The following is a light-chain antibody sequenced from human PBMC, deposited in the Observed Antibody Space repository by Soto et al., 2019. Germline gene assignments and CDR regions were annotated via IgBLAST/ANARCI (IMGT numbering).Light chain of an antibody. Sequence: QSVLTQPPSVSAAPGQKVTIACSGSSSNIGSNYVSWYQQLPGTAPKLLIYDNNKRPSGFPDRCSGTKSGTSATLGITGLQTGDEADYYCGTWDSSLSALVFGGGTKLTVL. CDR3: GTWDSSLSALV. CDR2: DNN. J-gene: IGLJ2*01. CDR1: SSNIGSNY. V-gene: IGLV1-51*01.